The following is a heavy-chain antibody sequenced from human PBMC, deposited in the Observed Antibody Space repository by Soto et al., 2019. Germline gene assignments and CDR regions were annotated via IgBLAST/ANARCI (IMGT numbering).Heavy chain of an antibody. J-gene: IGHJ4*02. CDR1: GFTFSSYS. V-gene: IGHV3-21*01. Sequence: GGSLRLSCAASGFTFSSYSMNWVRQAPGKGLEWVSSISSSSSYIYYADSVKGRSTISRDNAKNSLYLQMNSLRAEDTAVYYCARVERYYYDSSGPDYWGQGTLVTVSS. D-gene: IGHD3-22*01. CDR3: ARVERYYYDSSGPDY. CDR2: ISSSSSYI.